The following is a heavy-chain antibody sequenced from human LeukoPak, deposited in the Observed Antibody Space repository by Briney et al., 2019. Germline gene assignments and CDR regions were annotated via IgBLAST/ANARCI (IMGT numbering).Heavy chain of an antibody. Sequence: PSETLSLTCTVSAGSISSGGYYWSWIRQHPGKGLEWIGYIYYSGSTYYNPSLKSRVTISVDTSKNQFSLKLSSVTAADTAVYYCATKLLWFGELSPAGNAFDIWGQGTMVNVSS. CDR1: AGSISSGGYY. CDR2: IYYSGST. D-gene: IGHD3-10*01. J-gene: IGHJ3*02. CDR3: ATKLLWFGELSPAGNAFDI. V-gene: IGHV4-31*03.